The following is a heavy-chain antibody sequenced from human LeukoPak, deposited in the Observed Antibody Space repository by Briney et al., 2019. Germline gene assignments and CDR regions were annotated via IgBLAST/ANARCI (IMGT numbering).Heavy chain of an antibody. D-gene: IGHD2-2*01. CDR2: IYYSGST. V-gene: IGHV4-39*07. CDR3: AARVVPAAISDY. Sequence: SETLSLTCTVSGGSISSSSYYWGWIRQPPGKGLEWIGSIYYSGSTYYNPSLKSRVTISVDTSKNQFSLKLSSVTAADTAVYYCAARVVPAAISDYWGQGTLVTVSS. J-gene: IGHJ4*02. CDR1: GGSISSSSYY.